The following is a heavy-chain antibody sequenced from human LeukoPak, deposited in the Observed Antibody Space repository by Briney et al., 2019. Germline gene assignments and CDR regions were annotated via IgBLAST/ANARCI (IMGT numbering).Heavy chain of an antibody. Sequence: PGGSLRLSCAASRFTFNNYALSWVRQAPGKGLEWVSSITGLGDDTSYADSVKGRFTLSRDNFKNILYIHMSSLRAEDTAVYYCAKGDDYSDLRPSDLWGQGTMVTVSS. D-gene: IGHD4-11*01. CDR3: AKGDDYSDLRPSDL. J-gene: IGHJ3*01. V-gene: IGHV3-23*01. CDR2: ITGLGDDT. CDR1: RFTFNNYA.